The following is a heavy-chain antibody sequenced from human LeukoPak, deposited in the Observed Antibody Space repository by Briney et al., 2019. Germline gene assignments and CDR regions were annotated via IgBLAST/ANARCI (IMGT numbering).Heavy chain of an antibody. J-gene: IGHJ3*02. Sequence: SETLSLTCNVSGGSISGSTYYWGWIRQPPGKGLQWIGSIYYSGYTYYNPSLKSRVTISVDTSNNQFSLRLSSVTATDTAVYYCARHVWQQLDPDAFDIWGQGTMVTVSS. CDR1: GGSISGSTYY. CDR2: IYYSGYT. CDR3: ARHVWQQLDPDAFDI. D-gene: IGHD1-1*01. V-gene: IGHV4-39*01.